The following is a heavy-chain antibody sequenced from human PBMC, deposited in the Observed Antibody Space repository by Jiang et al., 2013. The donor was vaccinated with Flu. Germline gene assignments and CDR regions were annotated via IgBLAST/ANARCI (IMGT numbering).Heavy chain of an antibody. CDR3: ARDPKNIVASNF. CDR2: IYDDEST. V-gene: IGHV4-39*07. D-gene: IGHD5-12*01. Sequence: GSGLVKPSETLSLTCTVSGGSISSDDYYWGWIRQSPGKGLEWVGSIYDDESTYYNPSLKSRVTILVDTSKNRFSLKLSSVTAADTAVYYCARDPKNIVASNF. CDR1: GGSISSDDYY. J-gene: IGHJ1*01.